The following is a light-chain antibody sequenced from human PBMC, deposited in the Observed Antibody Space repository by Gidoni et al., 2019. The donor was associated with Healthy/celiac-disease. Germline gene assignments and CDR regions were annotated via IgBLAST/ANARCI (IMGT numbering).Light chain of an antibody. CDR1: QSVSSY. CDR2: EAS. J-gene: IGKJ1*01. V-gene: IGKV3-11*01. Sequence: EILLTQSPPTLSLSPGERATLSCRASQSVSSYLAWYQQKPGQAPRLLIYEASNRATGIPARFSGSGSGTDFTLTISSLEPEDFAVYYCQQRSNWPWTFGQGTKVEIK. CDR3: QQRSNWPWT.